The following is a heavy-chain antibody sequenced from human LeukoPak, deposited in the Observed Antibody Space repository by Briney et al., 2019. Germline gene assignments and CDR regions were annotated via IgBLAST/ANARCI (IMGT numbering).Heavy chain of an antibody. CDR3: ARQAGSYAFYYYDY. V-gene: IGHV4-59*08. J-gene: IGHJ4*02. Sequence: SETLSLTCTVSGGSISSYYWTWIRQPPGKGLEWIGYIYYSGSTNYNPSLKSRVTISVDTSKNQFSLKLSSVTAADTAVYYCARQAGSYAFYYYDYWGQGTLVTVSS. D-gene: IGHD2-2*01. CDR1: GGSISSYY. CDR2: IYYSGST.